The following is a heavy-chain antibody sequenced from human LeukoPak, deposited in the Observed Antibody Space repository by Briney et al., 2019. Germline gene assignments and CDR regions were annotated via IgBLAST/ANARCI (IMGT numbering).Heavy chain of an antibody. Sequence: PSETLSLTCAVSGYSISSGYYWGWIRQPPGKGLEWIGSIYHSGSTYYNPSLKSRVTMSVDTSKNQFSLKLSSVTAADTAVYYCASSTIFGVVMPDYWGQGTLVTVSS. CDR1: GYSISSGYY. CDR3: ASSTIFGVVMPDY. V-gene: IGHV4-38-2*01. D-gene: IGHD3-3*01. CDR2: IYHSGST. J-gene: IGHJ4*02.